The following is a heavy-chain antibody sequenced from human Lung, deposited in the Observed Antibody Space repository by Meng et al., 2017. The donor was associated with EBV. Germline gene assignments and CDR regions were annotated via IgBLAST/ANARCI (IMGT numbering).Heavy chain of an antibody. CDR2: INAYNGDT. J-gene: IGHJ4*02. V-gene: IGHV1-18*01. CDR3: ARVEVGITSGDY. Sequence: QVQVVQSGAEVKTPGASVKVSRKASGYTFTNYGITWVRQAPGQGLEWMGWINAYNGDTNYAQTLQGRVTMTTDTSTSTAYMELRSLRSDDTAVYYCARVEVGITSGDYWDQGTLVTVSS. CDR1: GYTFTNYG. D-gene: IGHD1-26*01.